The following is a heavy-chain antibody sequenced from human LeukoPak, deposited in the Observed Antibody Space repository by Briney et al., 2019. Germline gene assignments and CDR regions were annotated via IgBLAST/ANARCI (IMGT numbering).Heavy chain of an antibody. V-gene: IGHV3-48*04. CDR3: ARAIAAAEGLDL. CDR1: GFTFSSYS. CDR2: ISSSSSAI. D-gene: IGHD6-13*01. Sequence: PGGSLRVSCAASGFTFSSYSMNWVRQAPGKGMEWVSFISSSSSAIYYADSVKGRFTISRDNAKNSLYLQMNSLRAEDTAVYYCARAIAAAEGLDLWGRGTLVTVSS. J-gene: IGHJ2*01.